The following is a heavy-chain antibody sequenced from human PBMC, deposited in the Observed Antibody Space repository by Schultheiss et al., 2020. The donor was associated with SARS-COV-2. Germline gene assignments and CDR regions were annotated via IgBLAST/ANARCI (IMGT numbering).Heavy chain of an antibody. V-gene: IGHV3-23*01. CDR2: ISGSGGST. CDR1: RFTFSSYA. Sequence: GGSLRLSCAASRFTFSSYAMSWVRQAPGKGLEWVSAISGSGGSTYYADSVKGRFTISRDNAKNSLYLQMNSLRAEDTAVYYCARAVAMLQHAFDIWGQGTMVTVSS. CDR3: ARAVAMLQHAFDI. D-gene: IGHD2-2*01. J-gene: IGHJ3*02.